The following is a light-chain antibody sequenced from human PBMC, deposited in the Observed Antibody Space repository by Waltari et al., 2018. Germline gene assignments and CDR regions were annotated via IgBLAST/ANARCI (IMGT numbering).Light chain of an antibody. J-gene: IGLJ3*02. CDR1: SRDVGGPNY. Sequence: QSALTQPASVSGSPGQSITISCPGTSRDVGGPNYVSWYQQHTSKAPKLMTYDVTNRPSGVSERFSGSKSGNTASLTISGLQAEDEADYYCSSYTSTSTSLVFGGGTRLTVL. CDR3: SSYTSTSTSLV. V-gene: IGLV2-14*01. CDR2: DVT.